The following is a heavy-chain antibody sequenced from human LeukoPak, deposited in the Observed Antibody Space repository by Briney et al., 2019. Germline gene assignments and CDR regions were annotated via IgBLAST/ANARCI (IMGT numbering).Heavy chain of an antibody. Sequence: SETLSLTCAVYGGSFSGYYWSWIRQPPGKGLEWIGEINHSGSTNYNPSLKSRVTISVDTPKNQFSLKLSSVTAADTAVYYCARAGYSSSWFLGYWGQGTLVTVSS. V-gene: IGHV4-34*01. CDR1: GGSFSGYY. J-gene: IGHJ4*02. D-gene: IGHD6-13*01. CDR3: ARAGYSSSWFLGY. CDR2: INHSGST.